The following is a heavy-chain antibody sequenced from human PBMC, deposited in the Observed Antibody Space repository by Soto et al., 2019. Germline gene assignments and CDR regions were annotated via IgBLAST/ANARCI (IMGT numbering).Heavy chain of an antibody. CDR1: GFTFSSYA. Sequence: GGSLRLSCAASGFTFSSYAMSWVRQAPGKGLEWVSAISGSGGSTYYADSVKGRFTISRDNSKNTLYLQMNSLRAEDTAVYYCAKVPTDSEDPRYYYYGMDVWGQGTTVTVSS. D-gene: IGHD2-15*01. CDR2: ISGSGGST. CDR3: AKVPTDSEDPRYYYYGMDV. J-gene: IGHJ6*02. V-gene: IGHV3-23*01.